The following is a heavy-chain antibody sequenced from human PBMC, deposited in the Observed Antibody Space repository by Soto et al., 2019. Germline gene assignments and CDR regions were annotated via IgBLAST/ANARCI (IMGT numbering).Heavy chain of an antibody. J-gene: IGHJ4*02. CDR2: IIPILGIA. CDR1: GGTFSSYT. D-gene: IGHD2-15*01. V-gene: IGHV1-69*02. Sequence: ASVKVSCKASGGTFSSYTISWVRQAPGQGLEWMGRIIPILGIANYAQKFQGRVTITADKSTSTAYMELSSLRSEDTAVYYCAFERDCSGGSCYRDYWGQGTLVTVSS. CDR3: AFERDCSGGSCYRDY.